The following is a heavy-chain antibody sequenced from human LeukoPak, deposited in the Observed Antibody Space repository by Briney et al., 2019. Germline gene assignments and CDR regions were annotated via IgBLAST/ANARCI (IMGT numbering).Heavy chain of an antibody. CDR2: INTDGSTT. V-gene: IGHV3-74*01. J-gene: IGHJ4*02. D-gene: IGHD2-2*01. Sequence: GGSLRLSCAASGFTFSTYWMHWVRQAPGKGLVWVSRINTDGSTTTYADSVKGRFTISRDSAKNTLYLQMNSLRAEDTAVYFCARGAPADYWGQGTLVTVSS. CDR3: ARGAPADY. CDR1: GFTFSTYW.